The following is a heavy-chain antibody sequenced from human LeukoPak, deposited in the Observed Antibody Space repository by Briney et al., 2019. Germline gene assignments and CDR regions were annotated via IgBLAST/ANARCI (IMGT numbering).Heavy chain of an antibody. CDR3: AREKITTAPGMDV. CDR1: GGTFSSYA. V-gene: IGHV1-18*01. J-gene: IGHJ6*02. D-gene: IGHD1/OR15-1a*01. CDR2: ISAYNGNT. Sequence: ASVKVSCKASGGTFSSYAISWVRQAPGQGLEWMGWISAYNGNTNYAQKLQGRVTMTTDTSTSTAYMELRSLRSDDTAVYYCAREKITTAPGMDVWGQGTTVTVSS.